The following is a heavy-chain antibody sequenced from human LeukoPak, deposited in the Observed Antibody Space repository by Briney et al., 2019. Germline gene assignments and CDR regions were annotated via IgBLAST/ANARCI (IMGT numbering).Heavy chain of an antibody. CDR3: ARGPRSVRPVRFDY. D-gene: IGHD3-22*01. CDR2: INHNGST. Sequence: SETLSLTCAVYGGSFSGYYWSWIRQPPGKGLEWIGEINHNGSTNYNPSLKSRVTISVDTSKNQFSLKLSSVTAADTAVYYCARGPRSVRPVRFDYWGQGTLVTVSS. J-gene: IGHJ4*02. CDR1: GGSFSGYY. V-gene: IGHV4-34*01.